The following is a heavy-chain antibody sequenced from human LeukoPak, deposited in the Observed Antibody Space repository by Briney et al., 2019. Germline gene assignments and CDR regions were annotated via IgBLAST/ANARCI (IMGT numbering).Heavy chain of an antibody. CDR1: GFTFSDYY. D-gene: IGHD3-22*01. J-gene: IGHJ5*02. CDR2: ISSSGSTI. V-gene: IGHV3-11*01. CDR3: ARGGEIVVVITTTPNWFDP. Sequence: GGSLRLSCAASGFTFSDYYMSWIRQAPGKGLEWVSYISSSGSTIYYADSVKGRFTTSRDNAKNSLYLQMNSLRAEDTAVYYCARGGEIVVVITTTPNWFDPWGQGTLVTVSS.